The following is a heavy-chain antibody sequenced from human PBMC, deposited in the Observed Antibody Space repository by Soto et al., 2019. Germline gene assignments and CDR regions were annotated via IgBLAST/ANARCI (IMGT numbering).Heavy chain of an antibody. CDR1: GYTFTSYA. V-gene: IGHV1-3*01. Sequence: ASVKVSCKASGYTFTSYAMHWVRQAPGQRLEWMGWINAGNGNTKYSQKFQGRVTITRDTSASTAYMELSSLRSEDTAVYYCARAPGTLVDFWSGYHDYWGQGTLVTVSS. CDR3: ARAPGTLVDFWSGYHDY. D-gene: IGHD3-3*01. CDR2: INAGNGNT. J-gene: IGHJ4*02.